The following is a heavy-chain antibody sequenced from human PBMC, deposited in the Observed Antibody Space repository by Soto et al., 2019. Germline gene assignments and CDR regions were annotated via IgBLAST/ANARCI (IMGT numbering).Heavy chain of an antibody. CDR1: GFTFSNAW. J-gene: IGHJ3*02. V-gene: IGHV3-15*01. CDR2: IKSKTDGGTT. CDR3: TPGRRSRFFLRFEI. Sequence: EVQLVESGGGLVKPGGSLRLSCAASGFTFSNAWMSWVSQAPGKGLEWVGRIKSKTDGGTTDYAAPVKGRFTISRDESNNTLYLQRNSLKTEDTDVYYCTPGRRSRFFLRFEIWVQVTMVTVSS. D-gene: IGHD3-3*01.